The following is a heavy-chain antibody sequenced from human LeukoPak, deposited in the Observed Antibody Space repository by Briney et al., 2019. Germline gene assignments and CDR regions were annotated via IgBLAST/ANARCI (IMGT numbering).Heavy chain of an antibody. D-gene: IGHD6-13*01. V-gene: IGHV3-23*01. CDR1: GFTFSSYA. J-gene: IGHJ4*02. Sequence: GGSLRLSSAASGFTFSSYAMSWVRQAPGKGLEWVSAISGSGGSTYYADSVKGRFTISRDNSKNTLYLQMNSLRAEDTAVYYCAKLAADRLRTENFDYWGQGTLVTVSS. CDR2: ISGSGGST. CDR3: AKLAADRLRTENFDY.